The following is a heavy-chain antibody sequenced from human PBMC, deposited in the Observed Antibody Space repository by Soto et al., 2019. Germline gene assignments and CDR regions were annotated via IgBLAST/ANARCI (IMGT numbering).Heavy chain of an antibody. Sequence: QVQLVQSGAEVKKPGASLKVSCKASGYTFTSHPMHWVRQAPGQRLEWMGWINAGEGKTKYSQKLRGRGTFTRDTSANRGETGVSSLRSGDTARYFCAGWSWSHFPGLDRWGQGILVTVSS. CDR3: AGWSWSHFPGLDR. D-gene: IGHD1-26*01. J-gene: IGHJ5*02. V-gene: IGHV1-3*01. CDR2: INAGEGKT. CDR1: GYTFTSHP.